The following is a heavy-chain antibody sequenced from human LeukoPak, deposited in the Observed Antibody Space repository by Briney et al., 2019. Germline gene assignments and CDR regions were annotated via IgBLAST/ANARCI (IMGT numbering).Heavy chain of an antibody. CDR1: GFTFSSYA. V-gene: IGHV3-64*01. J-gene: IGHJ6*02. CDR2: ISSNGGST. CDR3: ARGGEEWELPGRYYYYYGMDV. D-gene: IGHD1-26*01. Sequence: GGSLRLSCAASGFTFSSYAMHWVRQAPGEGREYVSAISSNGGSTYYANSVKGRFTISRDNSKNTLYLQMGSLRAEDMAVYYCARGGEEWELPGRYYYYYGMDVWGQGTTVTVSS.